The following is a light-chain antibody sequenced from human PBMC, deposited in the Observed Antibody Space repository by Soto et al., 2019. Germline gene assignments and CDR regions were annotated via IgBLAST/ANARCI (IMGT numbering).Light chain of an antibody. CDR2: GAS. CDR1: HGIGTA. Sequence: EIVMTQSPATLSVSPGEGATLSCRASHGIGTALAWYQQKPGQTPRLLMCGASIRATGVPARFSGSASGTEFTLTITSLQSEDFAVYYCQHYSDWPLTFGGGTKVESK. CDR3: QHYSDWPLT. J-gene: IGKJ4*01. V-gene: IGKV3-15*01.